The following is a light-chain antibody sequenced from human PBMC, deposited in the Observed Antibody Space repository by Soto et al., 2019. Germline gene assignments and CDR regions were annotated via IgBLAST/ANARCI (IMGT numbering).Light chain of an antibody. CDR3: HHYGSSLSIT. CDR1: QSISSNY. Sequence: EIVLTQSPGTLSLSPGERATISCGARQSISSNYLAWYQQKPGQAPRLLIYGASSRATGIPDRFSGSGSGTDFTLTSSRLEPEECAGYYCHHYGSSLSITFGQGTRLEIK. CDR2: GAS. V-gene: IGKV3-20*01. J-gene: IGKJ5*01.